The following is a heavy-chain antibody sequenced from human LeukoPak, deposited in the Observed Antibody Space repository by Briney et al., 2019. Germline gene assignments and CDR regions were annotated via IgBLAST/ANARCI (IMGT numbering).Heavy chain of an antibody. V-gene: IGHV3-23*01. CDR1: GFTFSSYA. J-gene: IGHJ6*02. D-gene: IGHD6-13*01. CDR2: ISGSGGST. Sequence: GGSLRLSCAASGFTFSSYAMSWVRQAPGKGLEWVSAISGSGGSTYYADSVRGRFTISRDNSKNTLYLQMNTLRAEDTAVYYCAKPPPSSISWYYYYGMDVWGQGTTVTVSS. CDR3: AKPPPSSISWYYYYGMDV.